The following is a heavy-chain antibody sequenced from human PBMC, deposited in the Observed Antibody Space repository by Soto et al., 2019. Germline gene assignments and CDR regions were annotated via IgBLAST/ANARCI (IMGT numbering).Heavy chain of an antibody. D-gene: IGHD3-16*02. CDR1: GGSSISSSYC. CDR2: INHSGST. Sequence: SETLSLTCTVSGGSSISSSYCWGWIRKPPGKGLEWIGEINHSGSTNYNPSLKSRVTISVDTSKNQFSLKLSSVTAADTAVYYCARGLYYDYVWGSYRRMSAFDIWGQGTMVTVSS. V-gene: IGHV4-39*07. CDR3: ARGLYYDYVWGSYRRMSAFDI. J-gene: IGHJ3*02.